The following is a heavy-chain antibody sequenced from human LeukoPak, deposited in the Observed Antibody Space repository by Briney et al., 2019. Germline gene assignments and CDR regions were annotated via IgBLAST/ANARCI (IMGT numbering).Heavy chain of an antibody. V-gene: IGHV4-59*01. CDR3: ARAPRCSSTSCYVGVRYFDY. D-gene: IGHD2-2*01. J-gene: IGHJ4*02. CDR2: IYYSGST. CDR1: GGSISSYY. Sequence: SETLSPTCTVSGGSISSYYWSWIRQPPGKGLEWIGYIYYSGSTNYNPSLKSRVTISVDTSKNQFSLKLSSVTAADTAVYYCARAPRCSSTSCYVGVRYFDYWAREPWSPSPQ.